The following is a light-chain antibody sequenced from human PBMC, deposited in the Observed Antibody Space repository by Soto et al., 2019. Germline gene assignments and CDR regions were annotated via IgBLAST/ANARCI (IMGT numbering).Light chain of an antibody. J-gene: IGLJ2*01. CDR2: SKN. CDR1: SGSVSTTYY. Sequence: QTVVTQEPSFSVSPGGTVTLTCGLTSGSVSTTYYPSWHQQTPGQAPRTLIYSKNIRSSGVPDRFSGSILGNTAAVTITGAQADDEYDYHGTLYMGGGRVVFGGGTKLTVL. V-gene: IGLV8-61*01. CDR3: TLYMGGGRVV.